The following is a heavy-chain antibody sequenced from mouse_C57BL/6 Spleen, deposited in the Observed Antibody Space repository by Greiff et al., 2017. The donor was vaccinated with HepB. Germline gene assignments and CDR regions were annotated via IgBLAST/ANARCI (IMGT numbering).Heavy chain of an antibody. Sequence: EVQLQQSGGGLVKPGGSLKLSCAASGFTFSDYGMHWVRQAPEKGLEWVAYISSGGSTIYYADTVKGRFTISGDNATNTLFLQMTSLRSEDTAMYYCARTEITTVVEGYFDYWGQGTTLTVSS. CDR3: ARTEITTVVEGYFDY. CDR2: ISSGGSTI. V-gene: IGHV5-17*01. J-gene: IGHJ2*01. D-gene: IGHD1-1*01. CDR1: GFTFSDYG.